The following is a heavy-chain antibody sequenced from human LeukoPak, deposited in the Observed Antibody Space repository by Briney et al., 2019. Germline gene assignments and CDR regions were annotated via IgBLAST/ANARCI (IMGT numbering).Heavy chain of an antibody. CDR2: IGSSGEST. CDR1: GFTFSSYD. J-gene: IGHJ4*02. D-gene: IGHD1-7*01. V-gene: IGHV3-23*01. Sequence: GGSLRLSCAASGFTFSSYDMSWARQAPGKGLEWLSGIGSSGESTHYADSVRGRFSIFRDNSRNTLYLQMNSLRAEDTAVYYCAKDFKFGSGTMAYFDYWGQGTLVTVSS. CDR3: AKDFKFGSGTMAYFDY.